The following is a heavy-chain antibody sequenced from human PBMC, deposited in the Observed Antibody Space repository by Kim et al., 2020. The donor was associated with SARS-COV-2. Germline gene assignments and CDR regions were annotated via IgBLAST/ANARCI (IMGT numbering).Heavy chain of an antibody. Sequence: SGPTLVNPTETLTLTCTISGFSLSNARVAVSWIRQPPGKALEWLAHIFLSGERSYSSSLKSRLTISTDTSKSQVVLTMTNVDPADTATYYCARMSIMRFDLWGQGIPVTVSS. CDR3: ARMSIMRFDL. J-gene: IGHJ1*01. CDR1: GFSLSNARVA. V-gene: IGHV2-26*03. CDR2: IFLSGER. D-gene: IGHD3-16*01.